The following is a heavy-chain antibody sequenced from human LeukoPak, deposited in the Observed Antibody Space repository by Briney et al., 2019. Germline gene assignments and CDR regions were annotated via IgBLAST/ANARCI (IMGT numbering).Heavy chain of an antibody. V-gene: IGHV2-5*02. CDR3: VSLNIVAFYFDY. Sequence: SGPTLVKPTQTLTLTCTFSGFSLSTSGVGVGWIRQPPGKALEWLALIYWDDDKRYSPSLKSRLTITKDTSKNQVVLTMTNMDPVDTATYYCVSLNIVAFYFDYWGQGTLVTVSS. CDR1: GFSLSTSGVG. J-gene: IGHJ4*02. CDR2: IYWDDDK. D-gene: IGHD5-12*01.